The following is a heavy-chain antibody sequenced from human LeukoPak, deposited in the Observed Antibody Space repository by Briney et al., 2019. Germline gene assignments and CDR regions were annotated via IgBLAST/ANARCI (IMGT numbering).Heavy chain of an antibody. Sequence: ISGNGYNTYYADSVKGRFTISRDNSKNTLYLQMNSLGAEDTAVYYCAKHVSGSLFYFDYWGQRTLVTVSS. D-gene: IGHD3-10*01. CDR3: AKHVSGSLFYFDY. J-gene: IGHJ4*02. CDR2: ISGNGYNT. V-gene: IGHV3-23*01.